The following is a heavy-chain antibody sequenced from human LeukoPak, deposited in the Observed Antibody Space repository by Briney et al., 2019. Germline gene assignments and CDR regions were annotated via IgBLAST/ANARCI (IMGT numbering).Heavy chain of an antibody. D-gene: IGHD2-15*01. CDR2: ISWNSGSI. J-gene: IGHJ4*02. Sequence: GGSLRLSCAASGFTFSSYSMNWVRQAPGKGLEWVSGISWNSGSIGYADSVKGRFTISRDNAKNSVYMQMNSLRAEDTAVYSCARQRRYCSGDSCYQRTFDFWGQGTLVTVSS. V-gene: IGHV3-48*04. CDR3: ARQRRYCSGDSCYQRTFDF. CDR1: GFTFSSYS.